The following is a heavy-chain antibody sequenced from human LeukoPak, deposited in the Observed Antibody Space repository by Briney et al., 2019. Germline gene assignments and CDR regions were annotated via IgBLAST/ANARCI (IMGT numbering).Heavy chain of an antibody. J-gene: IGHJ4*02. CDR2: IYYSGNT. V-gene: IGHV4-39*01. CDR1: GVSISSSNSY. CDR3: ARQTGSGLFILP. Sequence: SETLSLTCTVSGVSISSSNSYWGWIRQPPGKGLEWIGSIYYSGNTYYNASLKSRVSISIDTSKNQFSLRLTSVTAADTAVYYCARQTGSGLFILPGGQGTLVTVSS. D-gene: IGHD3/OR15-3a*01.